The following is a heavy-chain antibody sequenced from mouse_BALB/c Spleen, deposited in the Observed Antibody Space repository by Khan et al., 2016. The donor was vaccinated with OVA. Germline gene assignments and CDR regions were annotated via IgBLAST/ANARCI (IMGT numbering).Heavy chain of an antibody. J-gene: IGHJ3*01. V-gene: IGHV14-3*02. Sequence: VRLQQSGAELVKPWASVKLSCSASGFNIKDTYIHWMKQRPEQGLEWIGRIDPPNDDSKYGPKFQAKATLTADTSSNQSYLQLSRLPSEDTAVFYFATLYGNPFAFWGQGTRVSVSA. D-gene: IGHD2-1*01. CDR2: IDPPNDDS. CDR1: GFNIKDTY. CDR3: ATLYGNPFAF.